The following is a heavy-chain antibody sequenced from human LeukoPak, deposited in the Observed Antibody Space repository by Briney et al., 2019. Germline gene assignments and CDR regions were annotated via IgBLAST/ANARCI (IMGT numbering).Heavy chain of an antibody. CDR3: ASPIYVGY. D-gene: IGHD1-26*01. CDR2: INGDGGST. CDR1: GFTFDDYA. J-gene: IGHJ4*02. Sequence: GGSLRLSCAASGFTFDDYAMHWVRQAPGKGLEWVSLINGDGGSTYYADSVRGRFTISRDNGKNSLYLQMNSLRTEDTALYFCASPIYVGYWGQGTLVTVSS. V-gene: IGHV3-43*02.